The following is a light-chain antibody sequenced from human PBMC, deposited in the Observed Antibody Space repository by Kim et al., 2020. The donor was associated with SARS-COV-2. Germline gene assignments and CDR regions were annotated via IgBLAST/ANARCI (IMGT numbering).Light chain of an antibody. V-gene: IGKV3-15*01. CDR2: GAS. Sequence: PGQRTALSCRASQSVRSNLAGYQQKPGQAPGPLIYGASTRATGIRARFSGSGSGTEFTLTISSLQSEDFAGYYCQQYNNWPPRLTFGGGTKVDIK. J-gene: IGKJ4*01. CDR1: QSVRSN. CDR3: QQYNNWPPRLT.